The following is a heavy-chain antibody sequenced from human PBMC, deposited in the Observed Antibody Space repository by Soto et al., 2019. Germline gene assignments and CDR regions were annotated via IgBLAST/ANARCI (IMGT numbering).Heavy chain of an antibody. D-gene: IGHD6-13*01. CDR1: VGTFSSYA. CDR3: AREPPPGIAAAGTGDS. J-gene: IGHJ5*01. V-gene: IGHV1-69*06. Sequence: SVKVSCKASVGTFSSYAISWVRQAPGQGLEWMGGIIPIFGTANYAQKFQGRVTITADKSTSTAYMELSSLRSEDTAVYYCAREPPPGIAAAGTGDSWGHGTLVTVSS. CDR2: IIPIFGTA.